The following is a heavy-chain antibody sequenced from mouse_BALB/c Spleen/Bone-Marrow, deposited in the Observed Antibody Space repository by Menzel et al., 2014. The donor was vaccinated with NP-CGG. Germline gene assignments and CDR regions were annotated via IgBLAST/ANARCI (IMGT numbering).Heavy chain of an antibody. CDR3: ARYYYGYYFDY. Sequence: VQLKHSGAELVKPGASVKLSCTASGFNIKDTYMHWVKQRPEQGLEWIGRIDPANGNTKYDPKFQGKATITADTSSNTACLQLSSLTSEDTAVYYCARYYYGYYFDYWGQGTTLTVSS. D-gene: IGHD1-1*01. V-gene: IGHV14-3*02. CDR1: GFNIKDTY. CDR2: IDPANGNT. J-gene: IGHJ2*01.